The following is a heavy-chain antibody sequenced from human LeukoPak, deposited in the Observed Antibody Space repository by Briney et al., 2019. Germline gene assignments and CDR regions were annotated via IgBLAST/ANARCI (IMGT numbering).Heavy chain of an antibody. J-gene: IGHJ4*02. Sequence: SSVTVSCKASGYTFTSYGINWVRQAPGQGLEWMGWISAYNGNTNYAQKLQGRVTITTDTSTSTAYMELRSLRSDDTAVYYCASLVGAIDGDYFDYWSEGSLVTV. D-gene: IGHD1-26*01. CDR3: ASLVGAIDGDYFDY. CDR1: GYTFTSYG. V-gene: IGHV1-18*01. CDR2: ISAYNGNT.